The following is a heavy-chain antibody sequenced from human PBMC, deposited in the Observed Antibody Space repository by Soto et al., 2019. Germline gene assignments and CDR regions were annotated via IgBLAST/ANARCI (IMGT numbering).Heavy chain of an antibody. CDR3: ARMYSSGSGWFHH. Sequence: TLDLTCFVSGYSINAGGYYWSWIRHHPGKGLEWIGSFYSSGSIIYNPSLRSRVSISGDTSSNQFSMSLTSVTAADTARYYCARMYSSGSGWFHHWGQGTLVTVSS. CDR2: FYSSGSI. CDR1: GYSINAGGYY. D-gene: IGHD6-19*01. J-gene: IGHJ5*02. V-gene: IGHV4-31*03.